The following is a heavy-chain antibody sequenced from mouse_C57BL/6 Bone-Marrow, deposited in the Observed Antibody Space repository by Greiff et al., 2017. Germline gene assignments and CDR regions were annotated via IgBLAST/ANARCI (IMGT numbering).Heavy chain of an antibody. V-gene: IGHV1-55*01. CDR1: GYTFTSYW. CDR3: ARPYYSNYWYFDV. Sequence: QVQLQQPGAELVKPGASVKMSCKASGYTFTSYWINWVKQRPGQGLEWIGGIYPGSGSTNYNEKFKSKATLTVEPSSSPAYMQLSSLTSEDSAVYYCARPYYSNYWYFDVWGTGTTVTVSS. D-gene: IGHD2-5*01. CDR2: IYPGSGST. J-gene: IGHJ1*03.